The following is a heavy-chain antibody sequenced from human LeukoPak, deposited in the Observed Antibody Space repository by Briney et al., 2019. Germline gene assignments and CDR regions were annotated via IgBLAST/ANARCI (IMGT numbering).Heavy chain of an antibody. CDR3: AHRTHLSWSPYNWFDP. CDR2: FDPEDGET. Sequence: ASVKFSCKVSGYTLTELSMHWVRQAPGKGLEWIGGFDPEDGETIYAQKFQGRVTMTEDTSTDTAYMELSSLRSEDTAVYYCAHRTHLSWSPYNWFDPWGQGTLVTVSS. CDR1: GYTLTELS. J-gene: IGHJ5*02. D-gene: IGHD1-1*01. V-gene: IGHV1-24*01.